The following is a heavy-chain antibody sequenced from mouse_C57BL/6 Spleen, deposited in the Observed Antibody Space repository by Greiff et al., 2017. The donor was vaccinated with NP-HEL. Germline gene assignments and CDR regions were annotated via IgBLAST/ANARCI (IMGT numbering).Heavy chain of an antibody. J-gene: IGHJ3*01. D-gene: IGHD2-4*01. Sequence: VQLQQSGPELVKPGASVKISCKASGYTFTDYNMDWVKQSHGQSLEWIGDINPNNGGTIYNQKFKGKATLTVDKSSSTAYMQLRSLTSEDTADYYCGRSYGDYDEGLAYWGQGTLVTVSA. CDR3: GRSYGDYDEGLAY. CDR1: GYTFTDYN. CDR2: INPNNGGT. V-gene: IGHV1-18*01.